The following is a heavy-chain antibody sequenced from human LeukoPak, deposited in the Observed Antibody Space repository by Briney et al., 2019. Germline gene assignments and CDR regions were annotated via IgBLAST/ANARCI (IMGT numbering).Heavy chain of an antibody. CDR3: ARVFIGVVVAGLWGY. Sequence: PGGSLRLSCAASGFTFSSYWMSWVRQAPGKGLEWVANIKQDGSEKYYVDSVKGRFTISRDNAKNSLYLQMNSLRAEDTAVYYWARVFIGVVVAGLWGYWGQGTLVTVSS. CDR2: IKQDGSEK. J-gene: IGHJ4*02. CDR1: GFTFSSYW. D-gene: IGHD2-15*01. V-gene: IGHV3-7*01.